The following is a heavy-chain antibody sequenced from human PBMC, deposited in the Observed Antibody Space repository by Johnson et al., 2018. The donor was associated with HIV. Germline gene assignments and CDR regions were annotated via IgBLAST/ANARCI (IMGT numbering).Heavy chain of an antibody. Sequence: VHLVESGGGVVRPGGSLRLSCGASGFTFDEYAMSWVRQGPGKGLEWVSGINWNGGRIGYADSVKGRFTISRDNAKNSLYLQMNSLRAEDTALYYCARDSGEMLALRIAFDIWGQGTMVTVSS. V-gene: IGHV3-20*04. CDR2: INWNGGRI. CDR3: ARDSGEMLALRIAFDI. CDR1: GFTFDEYA. D-gene: IGHD3-10*01. J-gene: IGHJ3*02.